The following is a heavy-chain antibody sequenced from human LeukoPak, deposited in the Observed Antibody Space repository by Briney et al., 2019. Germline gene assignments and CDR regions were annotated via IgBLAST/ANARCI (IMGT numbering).Heavy chain of an antibody. V-gene: IGHV1-18*01. J-gene: IGHJ4*01. CDR1: GYTLASFG. CDR3: ARSGVTMSFGTFDY. D-gene: IGHD2-21*02. CDR2: ISGHNGNT. Sequence: ASVKVSCKASGYTLASFGISWVRQAPGQGLEWMGWISGHNGNTNYAQKLQGRVTLTTDTSTSTAYMELRSLRSDDTAVYYCARSGVTMSFGTFDYWGHGTLVTVSS.